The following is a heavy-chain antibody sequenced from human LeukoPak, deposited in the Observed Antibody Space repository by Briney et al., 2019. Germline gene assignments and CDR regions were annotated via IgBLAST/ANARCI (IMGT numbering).Heavy chain of an antibody. D-gene: IGHD3-22*01. CDR2: IKEDGSEK. CDR3: ARVAYYDSRAYWSHYYCYYMDV. J-gene: IGHJ6*03. CDR1: GFTFSGYS. V-gene: IGHV3-7*01. Sequence: PGGSLRLSCAASGFTFSGYSTTWVRQAPGKGLEWVANIKEDGSEKYYVDSVKGRFTVSRDNAKNSLYLQMNRLRAEDTAVYYCARVAYYDSRAYWSHYYCYYMDVWGKGTTVTVSS.